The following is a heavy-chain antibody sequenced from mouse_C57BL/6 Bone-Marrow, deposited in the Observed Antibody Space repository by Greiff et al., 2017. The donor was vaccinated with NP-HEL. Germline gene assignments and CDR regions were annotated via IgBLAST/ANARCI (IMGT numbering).Heavy chain of an antibody. D-gene: IGHD3-2*02. CDR3: ARDKGQLRLSWFAY. Sequence: QVQLQQSGAELVKPGASVKLSCKASGYTFTSYWMHWVKQRPGQGLEWIGMIHPNSGSTNYNEKFKSKATLTVDKSSSTAYMQLSSLTSEDSAVYYCARDKGQLRLSWFAYWGQGTLVTVSA. CDR1: GYTFTSYW. CDR2: IHPNSGST. J-gene: IGHJ3*01. V-gene: IGHV1-64*01.